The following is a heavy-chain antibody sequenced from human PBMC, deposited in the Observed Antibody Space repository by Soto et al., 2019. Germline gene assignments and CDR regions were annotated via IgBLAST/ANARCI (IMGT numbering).Heavy chain of an antibody. CDR3: AKGKRISGGSAWDYYGMNV. CDR1: GFTFSSYG. V-gene: IGHV3-30*18. CDR2: ISYDGSNK. D-gene: IGHD2-15*01. J-gene: IGHJ6*02. Sequence: PGGSLRLSCAASGFTFSSYGMHWVRQAPGKGLEWVAVISYDGSNKYYADSVKGRFTISRDNSKNTLYLQMNSLRAEDTAVYYCAKGKRISGGSAWDYYGMNVGGQGTTVTVS.